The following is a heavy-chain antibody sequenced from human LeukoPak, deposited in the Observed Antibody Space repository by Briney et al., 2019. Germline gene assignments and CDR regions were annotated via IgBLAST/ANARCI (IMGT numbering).Heavy chain of an antibody. CDR1: GYTFTSYA. J-gene: IGHJ3*02. Sequence: ASVKVSCKASGYTFTSYAMHWVRQAPGQRLEWMGWINAGNGNTKYSQKFQGRVTITRDTSASTAYMELSSLRSEDTAVYYCARDQRHYDSSGYYIGHDAFDIWGQGTMVTVSS. V-gene: IGHV1-3*01. D-gene: IGHD3-22*01. CDR2: INAGNGNT. CDR3: ARDQRHYDSSGYYIGHDAFDI.